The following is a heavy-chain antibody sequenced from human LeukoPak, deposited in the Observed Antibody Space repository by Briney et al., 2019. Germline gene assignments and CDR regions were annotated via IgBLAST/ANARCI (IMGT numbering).Heavy chain of an antibody. J-gene: IGHJ4*02. Sequence: SETLSLTCGVSGGAISSTNWWSWVRQPPGQGLEWTGEISLTRETNYNPSLNGRVTMSLDESRNQLSLDLTSVTAADTAIYYCSGESGAFCPFGYWGQGTQVIVPP. CDR2: ISLTRET. V-gene: IGHV4-4*02. CDR3: SGESGAFCPFGY. D-gene: IGHD1-26*01. CDR1: GGAISSTNW.